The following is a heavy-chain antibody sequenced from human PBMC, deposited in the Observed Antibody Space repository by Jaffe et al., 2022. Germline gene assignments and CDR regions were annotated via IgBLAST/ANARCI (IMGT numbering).Heavy chain of an antibody. V-gene: IGHV2-70*20. CDR2: IHWDDDK. J-gene: IGHJ4*02. CDR1: GFSLNTGAMC. D-gene: IGHD1-1*01. CDR3: ARSFVPTGTFFFDY. Sequence: QVTLKESGPALVKSTQTLTLTCTFSGFSLNTGAMCLSWVRQPPGKALEWLAMIHWDDDKYYRTSLESRLTISKETSKNQVTLTMTDMDPEDTATYYCARSFVPTGTFFFDYWGQGTQVTVSS.